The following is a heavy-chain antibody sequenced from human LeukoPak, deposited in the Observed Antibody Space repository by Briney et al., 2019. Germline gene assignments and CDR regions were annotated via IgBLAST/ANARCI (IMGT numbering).Heavy chain of an antibody. V-gene: IGHV4-61*02. CDR1: GGSISSGSYY. J-gene: IGHJ4*02. Sequence: PSETLSLTCTVSGGSISSGSYYWSWIRQPAGKGLEWIGRIYTSGSTNYNPSLKSRVTISVDTSKNQFSLKLSSVTAADTAVYYCARHEGGWAYDLWSGYRFDYWGQGTLVTVSP. CDR3: ARHEGGWAYDLWSGYRFDY. CDR2: IYTSGST. D-gene: IGHD3-3*01.